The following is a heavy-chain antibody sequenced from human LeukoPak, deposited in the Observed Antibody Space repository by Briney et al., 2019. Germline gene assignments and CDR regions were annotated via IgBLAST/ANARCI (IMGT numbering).Heavy chain of an antibody. CDR2: IYYSGST. J-gene: IGHJ5*02. CDR1: GDSISSSSYY. Sequence: PSETLSLTCTVSGDSISSSSYYWGWIRQPPGKGLEWIGNIYYSGSTYYNPSLKSRVTISVDTSKTPFSLRLYSVTAADTAVYYCARLSLLLWFGELRYKWFDPWGQGTLVTVSS. D-gene: IGHD3-10*01. CDR3: ARLSLLLWFGELRYKWFDP. V-gene: IGHV4-39*01.